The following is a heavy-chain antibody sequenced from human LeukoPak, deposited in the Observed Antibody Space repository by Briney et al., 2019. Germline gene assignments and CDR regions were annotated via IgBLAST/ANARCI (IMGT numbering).Heavy chain of an antibody. CDR2: IYYSGST. CDR1: GGSISSYY. J-gene: IGHJ3*02. D-gene: IGHD3-22*01. CDR3: ARHRYSYDSSGYHPDAFDI. Sequence: PSETLSLTCTVSGGSISSYYWSWIRQPPGKGLEWIGYIYYSGSTNYNPSLKSRVTISVDTSKNQFSLKLSSVTAADTAVHYCARHRYSYDSSGYHPDAFDIWGQGTMVTVSS. V-gene: IGHV4-59*08.